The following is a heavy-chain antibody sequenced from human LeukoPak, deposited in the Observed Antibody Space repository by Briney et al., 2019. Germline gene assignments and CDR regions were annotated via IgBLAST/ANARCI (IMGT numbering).Heavy chain of an antibody. J-gene: IGHJ4*02. CDR3: ARGGPGYYLDY. Sequence: PGGSLRLSCAVSGLTFYTYAMSWVRQAPGKGLEWVSAISGRDGRTYYSDSVKGRFTISRENAKNSLYLQMNILKAGDTAVYYCARGGPGYYLDYWGQGTLVTVSP. V-gene: IGHV3-23*01. CDR1: GLTFYTYA. CDR2: ISGRDGRT.